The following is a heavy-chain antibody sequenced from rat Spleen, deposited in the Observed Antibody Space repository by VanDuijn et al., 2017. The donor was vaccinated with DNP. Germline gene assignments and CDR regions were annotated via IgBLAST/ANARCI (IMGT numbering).Heavy chain of an antibody. CDR1: GYSITSSYR. V-gene: IGHV3-3*01. CDR3: ARWNIGTSTLDY. CDR2: INSAGST. Sequence: VQLQESGPGLVRPSQSLSLTCSVTGYSITSSYRWNWIRKFPGNELEWMGYINSAGSTDYNPSLKGRGSITRDTSKNQFFLQLNSVTAEDTATYYCARWNIGTSTLDYWGQGVMVTVSS. D-gene: IGHD1-5*01. J-gene: IGHJ2*01.